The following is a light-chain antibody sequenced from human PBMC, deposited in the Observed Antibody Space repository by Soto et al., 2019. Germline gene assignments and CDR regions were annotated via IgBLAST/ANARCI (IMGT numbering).Light chain of an antibody. Sequence: QSALTQPPSASGSPGQSVTISCTGSSSDVGGYDYVSWYQQHPGKAPKLLIYEVSKRPSGVPERFSGSKSGNTASLTVSGLQAEDEADYYCSSYAGTATLYVFGIGTKLT. V-gene: IGLV2-8*01. J-gene: IGLJ1*01. CDR1: SSDVGGYDY. CDR3: SSYAGTATLYV. CDR2: EVS.